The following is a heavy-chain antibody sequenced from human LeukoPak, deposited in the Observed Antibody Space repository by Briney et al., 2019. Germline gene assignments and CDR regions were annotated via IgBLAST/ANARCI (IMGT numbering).Heavy chain of an antibody. J-gene: IGHJ4*02. Sequence: GGSLRLSCAASGFTFSSYWMHWVRQAPGKELVWVSRINSDGSSITYADSVKGRFTISRDNAKNTLYLQMNSLGAEDTAVYYCASTGRYCTSTSCSNYFHYWGQGTLVTVSS. CDR3: ASTGRYCTSTSCSNYFHY. D-gene: IGHD2-2*01. CDR2: INSDGSSI. V-gene: IGHV3-74*03. CDR1: GFTFSSYW.